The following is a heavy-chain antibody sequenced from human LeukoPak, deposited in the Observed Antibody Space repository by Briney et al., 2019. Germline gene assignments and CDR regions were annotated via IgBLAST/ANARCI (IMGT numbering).Heavy chain of an antibody. CDR2: IHDDGNT. CDR3: ARGTGGWYFDL. J-gene: IGHJ2*01. D-gene: IGHD1/OR15-1a*01. Sequence: SETLSLTCTVSGASIRSNYWSWIRQPPGKGLEWIAFIHDDGNTNYNPSLKSRVTISIDTSKNQFSLKLTSVTAADTAVYYCARGTGGWYFDLWGRGTLVTVSS. V-gene: IGHV4-59*01. CDR1: GASIRSNY.